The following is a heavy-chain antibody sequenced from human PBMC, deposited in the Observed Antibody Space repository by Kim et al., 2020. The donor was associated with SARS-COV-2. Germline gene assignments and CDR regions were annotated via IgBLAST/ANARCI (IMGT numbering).Heavy chain of an antibody. J-gene: IGHJ4*02. Sequence: GGSLRLSCAASGFIITTNYMSWVRQAPGKGLEWVSILCSDGRTHYADSVQGRFTISRDNSKNTLFLQMNSLTVEDTAIYYCTREAFGSGWAYLDFWGQGALVTVSS. CDR1: GFIITTNY. D-gene: IGHD6-19*01. CDR2: LCSDGRT. V-gene: IGHV3-53*01. CDR3: TREAFGSGWAYLDF.